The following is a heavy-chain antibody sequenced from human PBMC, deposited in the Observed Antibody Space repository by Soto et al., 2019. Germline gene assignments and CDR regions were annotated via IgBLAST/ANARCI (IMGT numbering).Heavy chain of an antibody. CDR2: IDPSDSYT. CDR1: GYSFTSYW. Sequence: SGESLKISCKGSGYSFTSYWISWVRQMPGKGLEWMGRIDPSDSYTNYSPSFQGHVTISADKSISTAYLQWSSLKASDTAMYYCARLYYYDSSGYYPYGMDVWGQGTTVTVSS. D-gene: IGHD3-22*01. CDR3: ARLYYYDSSGYYPYGMDV. V-gene: IGHV5-10-1*01. J-gene: IGHJ6*02.